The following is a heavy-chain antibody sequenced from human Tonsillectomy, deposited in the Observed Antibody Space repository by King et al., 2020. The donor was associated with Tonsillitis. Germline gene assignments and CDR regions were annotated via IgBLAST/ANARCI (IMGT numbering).Heavy chain of an antibody. CDR1: GFTFSNAW. V-gene: IGHV3-15*01. CDR3: TSRGD. Sequence: DVQLVESGGGLVKPGGSLRLSCAASGFTFSNAWMTWVRQAPGTGLEWVGRIKSQSDGGTADYAAPVKGRFTISRDDSTNTLYLQMNSLKTEDTGVYYWTSRGDGGQGTLVTVAA. CDR2: IKSQSDGGTA. J-gene: IGHJ4*02.